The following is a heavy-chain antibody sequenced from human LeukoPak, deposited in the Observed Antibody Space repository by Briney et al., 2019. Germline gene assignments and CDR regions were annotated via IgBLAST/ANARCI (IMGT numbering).Heavy chain of an antibody. D-gene: IGHD4-17*01. Sequence: PSETLSLTCTVSGGSISSDYWSWIRQPPGKGLEWIGYISYSGSTNYNPSLKSRLTISADTSQHQFSLKLSSVTATDPAVSVCARVCQTVTYDDGDYWGQGILVTVSS. J-gene: IGHJ4*02. CDR2: ISYSGST. V-gene: IGHV4-59*01. CDR3: ARVCQTVTYDDGDY. CDR1: GGSISSDY.